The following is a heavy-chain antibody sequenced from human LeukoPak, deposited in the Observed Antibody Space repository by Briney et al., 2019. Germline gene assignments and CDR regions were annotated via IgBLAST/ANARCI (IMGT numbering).Heavy chain of an antibody. CDR3: ARRDCDSIKCRGSNWFDP. D-gene: IGHD3-22*01. V-gene: IGHV3-23*01. CDR2: ISGGAAST. Sequence: RGSLRLSCAASGFTFSSYAMSWVRQAPGKGLEWVSSISGGAASTDYVDSVKGRFTIPRDNSKNTLYLQMNSLRAEDTAVYYCARRDCDSIKCRGSNWFDPWGQGTLVSVSS. J-gene: IGHJ5*02. CDR1: GFTFSSYA.